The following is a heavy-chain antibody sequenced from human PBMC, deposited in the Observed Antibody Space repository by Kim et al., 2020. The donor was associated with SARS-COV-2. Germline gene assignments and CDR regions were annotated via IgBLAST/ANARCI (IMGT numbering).Heavy chain of an antibody. CDR3: ARDAYSSGWSEYYYYYYGVDV. CDR1: GFTFSSYW. CDR2: INSDGSST. J-gene: IGHJ6*02. D-gene: IGHD6-19*01. Sequence: GGSLRLSCAASGFTFSSYWMHWVRQAPGKGLVWVSRINSDGSSTTYADSVKGRFTISRDNAKNTLYLQMNSLRAEDTAVYYCARDAYSSGWSEYYYYYYGVDVWGQGATVTVSS. V-gene: IGHV3-74*01.